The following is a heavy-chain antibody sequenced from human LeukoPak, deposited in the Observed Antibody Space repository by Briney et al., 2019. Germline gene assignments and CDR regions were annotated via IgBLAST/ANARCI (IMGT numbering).Heavy chain of an antibody. D-gene: IGHD3-10*01. J-gene: IGHJ6*03. CDR3: ARSSSLRYPDHYYGSGSYYTYYYYYMDV. Sequence: SETLSLTCAVYGGSFSGYYWSWIRQPPGKGLEWIGEINHSGSTNYNPSLKSRVTISVDTSKNQFSLKLSSVTAADTAVYYCARSSSLRYPDHYYGSGSYYTYYYYYMDVWGKGTTVTVSS. CDR1: GGSFSGYY. CDR2: INHSGST. V-gene: IGHV4-34*01.